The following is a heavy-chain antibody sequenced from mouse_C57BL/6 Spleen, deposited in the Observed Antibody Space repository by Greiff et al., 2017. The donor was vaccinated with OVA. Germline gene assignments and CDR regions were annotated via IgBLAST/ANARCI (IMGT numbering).Heavy chain of an antibody. J-gene: IGHJ4*01. CDR3: ALYGSSLYYAMDY. CDR2: IDPSDSET. CDR1: GYTFTSYW. V-gene: IGHV1-52*01. D-gene: IGHD1-1*01. Sequence: QVQLQQPGAELVRPGSSVKLSCKASGYTFTSYWMHWVKQRPIQGLEWIGNIDPSDSETHYNQKFKDKATLTVDKSSSTAYMQLSSLTSEDSAVYYCALYGSSLYYAMDYWGQGTSVTVSS.